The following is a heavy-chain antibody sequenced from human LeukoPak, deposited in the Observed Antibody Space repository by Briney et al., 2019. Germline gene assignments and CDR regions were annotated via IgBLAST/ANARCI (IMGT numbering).Heavy chain of an antibody. CDR1: GCSFTTYW. CDR2: IYPGDSDT. V-gene: IGHV5-51*01. Sequence: PGESLKISCKGVGCSFTTYWIGWVRQISGKGLEWMGIIYPGDSDTRYSPSFQGQVTFSVDASISTAYLQLSGLRASDTAIYYCVRFGLTSSLDYWGQGTLVTVSS. J-gene: IGHJ4*02. CDR3: VRFGLTSSLDY. D-gene: IGHD6-13*01.